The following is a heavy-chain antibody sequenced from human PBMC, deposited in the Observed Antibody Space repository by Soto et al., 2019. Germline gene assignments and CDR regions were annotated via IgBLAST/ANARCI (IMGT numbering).Heavy chain of an antibody. CDR2: IYYSGST. Sequence: PSETLSLTCTVSGGSVSSGSSYWSWIRQPPGKGLEWIGYIYYSGSTNYNPSLKSRVTISVDTSKNQFSLNLSSVTAADTAVYYFSRRLERGSRFDYWRQGPPVTVS. CDR1: GGSVSSGSSY. V-gene: IGHV4-61*01. J-gene: IGHJ4*02. D-gene: IGHD1-1*01. CDR3: SRRLERGSRFDY.